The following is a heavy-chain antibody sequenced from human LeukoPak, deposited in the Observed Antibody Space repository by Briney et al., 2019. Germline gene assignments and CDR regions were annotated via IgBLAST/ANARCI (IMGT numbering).Heavy chain of an antibody. V-gene: IGHV4-38-2*02. Sequence: SETLSLTCTVSGYSISSGYYWGWIRQPPGKGLEWIGSIYHSGSTYYNPSLKSRVTISVDTSKNQFSLKLSSVTAADTAVYYCARASYGEYDYWGQGTLVTVSS. CDR1: GYSISSGYY. CDR2: IYHSGST. J-gene: IGHJ4*02. D-gene: IGHD5-18*01. CDR3: ARASYGEYDY.